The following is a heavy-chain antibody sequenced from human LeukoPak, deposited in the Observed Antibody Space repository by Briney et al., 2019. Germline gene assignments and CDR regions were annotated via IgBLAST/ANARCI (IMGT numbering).Heavy chain of an antibody. D-gene: IGHD4-17*01. CDR2: INHSGST. Sequence: SETLSLTCAVYGGSFSGYYWSWLRQPPGKGLEWIGEINHSGSTNYNPSLKSRVTISVDTSKNQFSLKLSSVTAADTAVYYCAREYYGDYVQYVDYWGQGTLVTVSS. V-gene: IGHV4-34*01. CDR3: AREYYGDYVQYVDY. CDR1: GGSFSGYY. J-gene: IGHJ4*02.